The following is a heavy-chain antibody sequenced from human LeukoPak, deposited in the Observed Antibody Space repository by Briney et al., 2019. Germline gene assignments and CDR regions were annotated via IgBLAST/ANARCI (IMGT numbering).Heavy chain of an antibody. CDR3: AKQIAGSSDGMDV. Sequence: PGGSLRLSCAASGFTFSSYGMHWVRQAPGKGLEWVAVISYDGSNKYYADSVKGRFTISRDNSKNTLYLQMNSLRAEGTAVYYCAKQIAGSSDGMDVWGQGTTVTVSS. CDR1: GFTFSSYG. D-gene: IGHD2-21*01. V-gene: IGHV3-30*18. J-gene: IGHJ6*02. CDR2: ISYDGSNK.